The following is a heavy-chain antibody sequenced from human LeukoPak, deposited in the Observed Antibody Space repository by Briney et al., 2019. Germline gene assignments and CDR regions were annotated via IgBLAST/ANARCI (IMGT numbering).Heavy chain of an antibody. CDR2: IRSKANSYTT. J-gene: IGHJ6*03. V-gene: IGHV3-73*01. CDR3: TRLARGIAAAGTYYYYMDV. D-gene: IGHD6-13*01. Sequence: PGGPLRLSCAASGFPFSGSAMHWVRRASGKGLEGVGRIRSKANSYTTAYAASVKGRFTISRDDSKNTAYLQMNSLKTEDTAVYYCTRLARGIAAAGTYYYYMDVWGKGTTVTVSS. CDR1: GFPFSGSA.